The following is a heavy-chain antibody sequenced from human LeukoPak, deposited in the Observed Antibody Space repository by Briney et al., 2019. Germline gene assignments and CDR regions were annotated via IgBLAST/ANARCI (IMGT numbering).Heavy chain of an antibody. J-gene: IGHJ4*02. CDR3: ARDPSNSGYDYLYYFDF. CDR1: GYTFTGQY. CDR2: INPDNGGT. V-gene: IGHV1-2*02. D-gene: IGHD5-12*01. Sequence: SVTVSCKASGYTFTGQYLHWVRPAPGQGLAWMGWINPDNGGTNYAQKWQGRVLQTRDMSISTAYMELSRLRSDDTAVYYCARDPSNSGYDYLYYFDFWGQGTLVPVSS.